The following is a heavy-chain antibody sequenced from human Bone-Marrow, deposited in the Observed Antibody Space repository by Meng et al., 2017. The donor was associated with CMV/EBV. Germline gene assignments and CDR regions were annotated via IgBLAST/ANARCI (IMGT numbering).Heavy chain of an antibody. J-gene: IGHJ4*02. D-gene: IGHD5-12*01. CDR1: GFTFSSYA. Sequence: ASGFTFSSYAMHWVRQAPGKGLEWVAVVSYDGSYKYYADSVKGRFTISRDNSKNSLFLEMNSLRPEDTAVYYSAKGRSGYSGSEFDSWGQGTLVTVSS. V-gene: IGHV3-30*18. CDR3: AKGRSGYSGSEFDS. CDR2: VSYDGSYK.